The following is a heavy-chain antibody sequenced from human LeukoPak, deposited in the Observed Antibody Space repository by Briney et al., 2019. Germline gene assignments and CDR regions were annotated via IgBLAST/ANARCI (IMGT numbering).Heavy chain of an antibody. CDR3: ARGEDFWSGENYYYYYYMDV. D-gene: IGHD3-3*01. J-gene: IGHJ6*03. CDR2: MNPNSGNT. Sequence: ASVKVSCKASGYTFTSYDINWVRQATGQGLEWTGWMNPNSGNTGYAQKFQGRVTITRNTSISTAYMELSSLRSEDTAVYYCARGEDFWSGENYYYYYYMDVWGKGTTVTVSS. CDR1: GYTFTSYD. V-gene: IGHV1-8*03.